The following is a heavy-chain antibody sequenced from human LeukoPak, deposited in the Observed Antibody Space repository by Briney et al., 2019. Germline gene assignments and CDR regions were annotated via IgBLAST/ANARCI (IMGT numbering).Heavy chain of an antibody. J-gene: IGHJ6*03. CDR1: GFTFSSYE. V-gene: IGHV3-48*03. CDR2: ISSSGSTI. Sequence: PGGSLRLSCAASGFTFSSYEMNWVRQAPGKGLEWVSYISSSGSTIYYADSVKGRFTISRDNAKNSLYLQMNSLRAEDTAVYYCARVGYCSSTSCRFQPYYYYYMDVWGKGTTVTISS. D-gene: IGHD2-2*01. CDR3: ARVGYCSSTSCRFQPYYYYYMDV.